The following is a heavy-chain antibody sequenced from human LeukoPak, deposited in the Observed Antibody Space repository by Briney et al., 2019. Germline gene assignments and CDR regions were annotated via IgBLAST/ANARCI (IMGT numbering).Heavy chain of an antibody. CDR3: ARLRPRTNYDFSSGYYAFDY. D-gene: IGHD3-3*01. CDR1: GASITNYF. J-gene: IGHJ4*02. V-gene: IGHV4-4*09. Sequence: PSETLSLTCTVSGASITNYFWGWIRQPLGKGLQWIGYVYSGAYYYNPSLVSRLTVSVDTAKNQFSLGLRSVTAADTAVYYCARLRPRTNYDFSSGYYAFDYWGQGTLVTVSS. CDR2: VYSGAY.